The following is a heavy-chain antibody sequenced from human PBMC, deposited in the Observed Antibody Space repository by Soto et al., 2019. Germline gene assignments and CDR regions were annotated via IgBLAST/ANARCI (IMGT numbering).Heavy chain of an antibody. Sequence: GGSLRLSCAASGFTFSSYAMHWVRQAPGKGLEWVAVISYDGSNKYYADSVKGRFTISRDNSKNTLYLQMNSLRAEDTAVYYCARDGDYYGSGSYPKFDYWGQGTLVTVSS. CDR2: ISYDGSNK. CDR3: ARDGDYYGSGSYPKFDY. CDR1: GFTFSSYA. D-gene: IGHD3-10*01. V-gene: IGHV3-30-3*01. J-gene: IGHJ4*02.